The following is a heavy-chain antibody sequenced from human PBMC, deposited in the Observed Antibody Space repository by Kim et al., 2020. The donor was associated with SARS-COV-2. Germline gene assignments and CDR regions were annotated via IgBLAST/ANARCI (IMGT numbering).Heavy chain of an antibody. D-gene: IGHD5-12*01. V-gene: IGHV1-69*01. Sequence: MGGIIPIFGQATYAQKFQGRVTITADESTSTAYMELSSLRSEDTAVYYCARGGWLRSSGLYYYYGMDVWGQGTTVTVSS. J-gene: IGHJ6*02. CDR3: ARGGWLRSSGLYYYYGMDV. CDR2: IIPIFGQA.